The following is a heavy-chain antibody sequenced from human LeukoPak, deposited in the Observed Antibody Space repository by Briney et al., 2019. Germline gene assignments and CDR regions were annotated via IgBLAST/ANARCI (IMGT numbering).Heavy chain of an antibody. D-gene: IGHD2-21*01. CDR3: VIGDSFDY. CDR1: GYTFTSYG. CDR2: ISDYNGKT. Sequence: GASVRLFCNASGYTFTSYGISWVRQAPGQGLEWMGWISDYNGKTNYPQKHQGGVTMTTDTSASTDYMELRSLRSDDTAVYYCVIGDSFDYWGQGTLVTVSS. J-gene: IGHJ4*02. V-gene: IGHV1-18*01.